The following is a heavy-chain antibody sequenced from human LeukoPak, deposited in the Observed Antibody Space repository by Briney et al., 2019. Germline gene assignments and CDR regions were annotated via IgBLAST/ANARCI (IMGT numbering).Heavy chain of an antibody. CDR2: ISGGGETT. Sequence: GGSLRLSCAASGFTFRGYAMSWVRQAPGKGLQWVSAISGGGETTYYAHSVNGRLTISRDNSKNTVYLQITSLRTEDSAVYYCATPFCNGGDSYVDFFEFWCRGKQITVSS. J-gene: IGHJ4*02. D-gene: IGHD2-21*02. CDR1: GFTFRGYA. CDR3: ATPFCNGGDSYVDFFEF. V-gene: IGHV3-23*01.